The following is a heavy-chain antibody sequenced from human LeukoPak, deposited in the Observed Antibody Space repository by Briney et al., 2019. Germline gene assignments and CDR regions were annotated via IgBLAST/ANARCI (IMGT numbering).Heavy chain of an antibody. Sequence: TSETLSLTCTVSGGSISSSSYYWSWIRQPPGKGLEWIGSIYYGGSTYYNPSLKSRVTISVDTSKNQFSLKLSSVTAADTALYYCAREKGDYYDSSGYYPDYWGQGTLVTVSS. J-gene: IGHJ4*02. V-gene: IGHV4-39*07. D-gene: IGHD3-22*01. CDR1: GGSISSSSYY. CDR3: AREKGDYYDSSGYYPDY. CDR2: IYYGGST.